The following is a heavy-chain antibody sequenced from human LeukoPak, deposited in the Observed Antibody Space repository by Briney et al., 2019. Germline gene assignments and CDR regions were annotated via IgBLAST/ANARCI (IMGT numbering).Heavy chain of an antibody. CDR1: GYTFTSYG. CDR3: ARDKAVTTELTQYFQH. Sequence: GASVKVSCKASGYTFTSYGISWVRQAPGQGLEWMGWIDPNSGGTNYAQKFQGWVTMTRDTSISTAYMELSRLRSDDTAVYYCARDKAVTTELTQYFQHWGQGTLVTVSS. V-gene: IGHV1-2*04. D-gene: IGHD4-11*01. CDR2: IDPNSGGT. J-gene: IGHJ1*01.